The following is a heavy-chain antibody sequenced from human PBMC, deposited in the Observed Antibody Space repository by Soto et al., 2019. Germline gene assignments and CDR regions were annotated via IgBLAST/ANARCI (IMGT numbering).Heavy chain of an antibody. J-gene: IGHJ4*02. Sequence: GGSLRLSCAASGFTFSSYAMHWVRQAPGKGLEWVAVISYDGSNKYYADSVKGRFTISRDNSKNTLYLQMNSLRAEDTAVYYCARDLAARPYFRYWGQGTLVTVSS. CDR1: GFTFSSYA. D-gene: IGHD6-6*01. V-gene: IGHV3-30-3*01. CDR3: ARDLAARPYFRY. CDR2: ISYDGSNK.